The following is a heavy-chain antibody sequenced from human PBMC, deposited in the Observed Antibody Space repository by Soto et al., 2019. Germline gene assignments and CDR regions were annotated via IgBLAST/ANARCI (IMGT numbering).Heavy chain of an antibody. CDR2: IRSKANSYAT. V-gene: IGHV3-73*01. J-gene: IGHJ4*02. CDR3: TRGIAAAGTTGNY. Sequence: GGSLRLSCAASGFTFSGSAMHWVRQASGKGLEWVGRIRSKANSYATAYAASVKGRFTISRDDSKTTAYLQMNSLKTEDTAVYYCTRGIAAAGTTGNYWGQGTLVTVSS. D-gene: IGHD6-13*01. CDR1: GFTFSGSA.